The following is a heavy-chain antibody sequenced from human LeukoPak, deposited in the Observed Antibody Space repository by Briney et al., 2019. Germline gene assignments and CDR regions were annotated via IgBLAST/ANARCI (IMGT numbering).Heavy chain of an antibody. V-gene: IGHV3-23*01. CDR1: GFTFSSYA. CDR2: LSDGGASK. J-gene: IGHJ4*02. D-gene: IGHD4-17*01. CDR3: ASSPPTGITVSYFDY. Sequence: GGSLRLSCAASGFTFSSYAMTWVRQAPGKGLEWVSALSDGGASKYYADSVKGRFTISRDNSKNTLYLQMNSLRADDTAVYYCASSPPTGITVSYFDYWGQGTLVTVSS.